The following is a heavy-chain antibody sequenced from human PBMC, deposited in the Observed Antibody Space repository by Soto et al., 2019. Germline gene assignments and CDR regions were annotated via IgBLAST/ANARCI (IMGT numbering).Heavy chain of an antibody. CDR1: GYTFTSYG. D-gene: IGHD3-22*01. Sequence: ASVKVSCKASGYTFTSYGISWVRQAPGQGLEWMGWISAYNGNTNYAQKLQGRVTMTTDASTSTAYMELRSLRSDDTAVYYCAREFRYYYDSSGYNWFDPWGQGTLVTVS. CDR2: ISAYNGNT. V-gene: IGHV1-18*01. CDR3: AREFRYYYDSSGYNWFDP. J-gene: IGHJ5*02.